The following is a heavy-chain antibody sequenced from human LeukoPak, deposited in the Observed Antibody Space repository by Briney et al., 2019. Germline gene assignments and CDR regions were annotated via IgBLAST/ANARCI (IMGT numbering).Heavy chain of an antibody. D-gene: IGHD3-22*01. CDR3: ARDRVDYYDSSGYPIYGMDV. CDR1: GFTVSSNY. J-gene: IGHJ6*02. CDR2: IYSGGST. V-gene: IGHV3-66*01. Sequence: PGESLRLSCAASGFTVSSNYMSWVRQAPGKGLEWVSVIYSGGSTYYADSVKGRFTISRDNSKNTLYLQMNSLRAEDTAVYYCARDRVDYYDSSGYPIYGMDVWGQGTTVTVSS.